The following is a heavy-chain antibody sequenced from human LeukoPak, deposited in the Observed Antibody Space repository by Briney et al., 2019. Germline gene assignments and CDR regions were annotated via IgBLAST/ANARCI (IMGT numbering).Heavy chain of an antibody. CDR3: ATRSSPVSEDYMDV. CDR2: ISDSGGST. V-gene: IGHV3-23*01. J-gene: IGHJ6*03. CDR1: GFTFSSYA. Sequence: PEGSLRLSCAASGFTFSSYAMSWVRQAPGKGLEWVSGISDSGGSTYYADSVKGRFTISRDNSKNTLYLQMNSLRAEDTAVYYCATRSSPVSEDYMDVWGKGTTVTVSS.